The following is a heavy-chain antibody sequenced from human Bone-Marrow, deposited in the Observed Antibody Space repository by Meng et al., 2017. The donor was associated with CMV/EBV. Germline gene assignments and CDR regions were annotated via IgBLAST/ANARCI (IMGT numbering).Heavy chain of an antibody. CDR1: GYTFTDYY. V-gene: IGHV1-2*02. D-gene: IGHD2-2*01. CDR2: INPNSGGT. Sequence: ASVKVSCKASGYTFTDYYMHWVRQAPGQGLEWMGWINPNSGGTNYAQKFRGRVTTTRHTSISTAYMELSRLRSDDTAVYYCARDPVVPAALDYWGQGTLVTVSS. CDR3: ARDPVVPAALDY. J-gene: IGHJ4*02.